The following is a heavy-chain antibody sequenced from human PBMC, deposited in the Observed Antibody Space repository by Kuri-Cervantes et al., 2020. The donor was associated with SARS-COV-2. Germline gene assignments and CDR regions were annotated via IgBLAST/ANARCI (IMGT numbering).Heavy chain of an antibody. CDR1: GSFISSHY. V-gene: IGHV4-59*11. D-gene: IGHD4-23*01. Sequence: ESLKISWTSCGSFISSHYWSWIRQPPGKGLEWIGDIYYSGSTNYNPSLKSRVTISVDTSKNPFSLKLSSVTAADTAVYYCARDLRNTVVTPNYYYYYYRDVWGKGTTVTVSS. CDR3: ARDLRNTVVTPNYYYYYYRDV. J-gene: IGHJ6*03. CDR2: IYYSGST.